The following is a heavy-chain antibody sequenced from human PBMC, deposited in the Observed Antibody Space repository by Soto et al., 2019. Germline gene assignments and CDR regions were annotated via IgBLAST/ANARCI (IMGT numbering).Heavy chain of an antibody. V-gene: IGHV4-38-2*01. CDR3: TRGAGAPWVRFDS. J-gene: IGHJ4*02. Sequence: SETLSLTCGVAGYSITSGFYWGWVRQSPGKGLEWIGSISYSAKTFYNPSLASRLSIAVDTSMNQFSLRLTSVTAADTALYYCTRGAGAPWVRFDSWGQGTLVTVSS. CDR1: GYSITSGFY. CDR2: ISYSAKT. D-gene: IGHD3-22*01.